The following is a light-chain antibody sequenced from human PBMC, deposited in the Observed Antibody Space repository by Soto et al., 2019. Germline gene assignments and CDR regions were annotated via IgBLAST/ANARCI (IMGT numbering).Light chain of an antibody. J-gene: IGKJ1*01. V-gene: IGKV3-15*01. Sequence: EILITQSPATLSVSPGERATLSCRASQSVDGNLAWYQQKPGQAPRLLIYGASTRATGISARFSGSGSGTEFTLTISSLQSEDFGVYYCQQYNNWWTVGQGTKVEIK. CDR3: QQYNNWWT. CDR1: QSVDGN. CDR2: GAS.